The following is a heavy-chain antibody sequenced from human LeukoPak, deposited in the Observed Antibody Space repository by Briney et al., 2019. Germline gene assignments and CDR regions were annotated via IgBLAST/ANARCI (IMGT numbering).Heavy chain of an antibody. CDR3: ARGVGNYQGSHYYYYMDV. J-gene: IGHJ6*03. Sequence: GGSLRLSCAASGFTVSSNYMSWVRQAPGKGLEWVANIKQDGSEKYYVDSVKGRFTVSRDNAKNSLYLQMNSLRAEDTAVYYCARGVGNYQGSHYYYYMDVWGKGTTVTVSS. D-gene: IGHD1-7*01. V-gene: IGHV3-7*01. CDR1: GFTVSSNY. CDR2: IKQDGSEK.